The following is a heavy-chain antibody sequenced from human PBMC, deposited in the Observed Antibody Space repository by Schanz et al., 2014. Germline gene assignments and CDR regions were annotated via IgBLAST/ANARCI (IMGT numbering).Heavy chain of an antibody. CDR1: GITFSDYA. D-gene: IGHD3-10*01. CDR2: IASGGSHT. V-gene: IGHV3-23*04. J-gene: IGHJ4*02. Sequence: QLVESGGGLVKPGGSLRLSCAASGITFSDYAMSWVRQAPGKGLEWVSTIASGGSHTFYAGSVTGRFTISRDNSKNTLYLQMNSLRAEDTAVYYCAKDDVWASGSYYDYWGQGTLVTVSS. CDR3: AKDDVWASGSYYDY.